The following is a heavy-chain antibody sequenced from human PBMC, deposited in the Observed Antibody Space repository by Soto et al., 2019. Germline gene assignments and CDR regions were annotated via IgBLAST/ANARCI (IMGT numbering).Heavy chain of an antibody. CDR3: ARGAGMTPPYYYYGIDV. V-gene: IGHV3-7*05. CDR2: VKQDGIEK. Sequence: EVQLVESGGGVVQPGGSLRLSCAASGFTFTNYWMTWVRLAPGKGLEWVANVKQDGIEKYHVDSVKGRFSISRDNAKKLLYLQMNSLRAEDTAVYYCARGAGMTPPYYYYGIDVWGQGTTVTVSS. CDR1: GFTFTNYW. J-gene: IGHJ6*02. D-gene: IGHD1-1*01.